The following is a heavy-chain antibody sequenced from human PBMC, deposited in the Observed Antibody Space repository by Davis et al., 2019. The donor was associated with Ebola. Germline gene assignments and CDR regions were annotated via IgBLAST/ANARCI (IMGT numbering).Heavy chain of an antibody. J-gene: IGHJ4*02. V-gene: IGHV3-7*01. CDR1: GFIFSNYW. CDR2: IKQDGSEK. CDR3: ARGPSTGNSFTY. D-gene: IGHD4-23*01. Sequence: PGGSLRLSCAASGFIFSNYWMSWVRQAPGKGLEWVANIKQDGSEKYYVDSLKGRFTISRDNAKNSLSLQMNGLRAEDTAFYYCARGPSTGNSFTYWGQGTLVTVSS.